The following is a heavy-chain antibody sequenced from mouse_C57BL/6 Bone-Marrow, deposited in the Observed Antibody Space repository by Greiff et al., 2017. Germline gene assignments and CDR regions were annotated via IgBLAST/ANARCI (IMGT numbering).Heavy chain of an antibody. Sequence: EVKLVESGGGLVQPGGSLKLSCAASGFTFSDYYMYWVRQTPEKRLEWVAYISNGGGSTYYPDTVKGRFTISRDNAKNTLYLQMSRLKSEDTAMYYWARDYYGRSDYWGQGTTLTVSS. J-gene: IGHJ2*01. D-gene: IGHD1-1*01. CDR3: ARDYYGRSDY. CDR2: ISNGGGST. V-gene: IGHV5-12*01. CDR1: GFTFSDYY.